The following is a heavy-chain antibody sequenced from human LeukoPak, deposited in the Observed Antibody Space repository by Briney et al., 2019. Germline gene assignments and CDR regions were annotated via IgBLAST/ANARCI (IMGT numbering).Heavy chain of an antibody. Sequence: ASVKVSCKASGYTFTGYYMHWVRQAPGQGLEWMGWINPNSGGTNYAQKFQGRVTMTRDTSISTAYMELSRLRSDDTAVYYCARVPDYYGSGSYYNVAYFDYWGQGTLVTASS. V-gene: IGHV1-2*02. CDR1: GYTFTGYY. D-gene: IGHD3-10*01. J-gene: IGHJ4*02. CDR2: INPNSGGT. CDR3: ARVPDYYGSGSYYNVAYFDY.